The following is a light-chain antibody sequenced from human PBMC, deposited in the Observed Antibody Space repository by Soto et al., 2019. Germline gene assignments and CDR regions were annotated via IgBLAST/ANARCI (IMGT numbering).Light chain of an antibody. CDR1: QTMSSY. CDR3: QQSYNTPQYT. CDR2: AAS. V-gene: IGKV1-39*01. Sequence: DIQMTQSPSSLSASVGDRVTITCRASQTMSSYLNWYQQKPGKAPKLLIYAASSLQSGVPSRFSGSGSGIDFTLTISSLQPEDFAIYDCQQSYNTPQYTFGQGTELEIK. J-gene: IGKJ2*01.